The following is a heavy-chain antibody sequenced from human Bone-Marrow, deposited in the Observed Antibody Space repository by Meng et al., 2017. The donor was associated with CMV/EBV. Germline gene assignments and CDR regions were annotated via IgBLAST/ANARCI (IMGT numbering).Heavy chain of an antibody. J-gene: IGHJ4*02. CDR1: GYTFTGYY. Sequence: ASVKVSCKASGYTFTGYYMHWVRQAPGQGLEWMGWINPNSGGTNYAQKFQGRVTMTRDTSISTAYMELSRLRSDDTAVYYCARTRWDCSSTSCYHWPPGYWAQGTLVTVPS. V-gene: IGHV1-2*02. CDR3: ARTRWDCSSTSCYHWPPGY. CDR2: INPNSGGT. D-gene: IGHD2-2*01.